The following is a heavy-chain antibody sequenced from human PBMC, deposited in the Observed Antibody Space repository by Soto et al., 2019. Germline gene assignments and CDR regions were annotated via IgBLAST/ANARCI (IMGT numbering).Heavy chain of an antibody. Sequence: SETLSLTCSVSSGSISTNSYLWGWIRQPPGKGLEWIGAILYSGDTYYSESLKSRVTMSVDTAKNQFSLKLNSVTAADTAVYYCARQGRNTKIVILRHYATDFWGQGTAVTVSS. D-gene: IGHD3-22*01. V-gene: IGHV4-39*01. CDR2: ILYSGDT. CDR1: SGSISTNSYL. J-gene: IGHJ6*02. CDR3: ARQGRNTKIVILRHYATDF.